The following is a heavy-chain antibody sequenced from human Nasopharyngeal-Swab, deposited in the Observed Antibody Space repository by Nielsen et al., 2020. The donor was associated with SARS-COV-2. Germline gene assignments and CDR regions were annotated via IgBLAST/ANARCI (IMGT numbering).Heavy chain of an antibody. D-gene: IGHD1-26*01. CDR1: GFTFGDYA. CDR2: IRSKAYGGTT. V-gene: IGHV3-49*04. CDR3: IRSGSYYYYYYMDV. J-gene: IGHJ6*03. Sequence: GEYLKISCPASGFTFGDYALSWVRQAPGKGLEWVGFIRSKAYGGTTEYAASVKGRFTIPRDDSKSIAYLQMNSLKTEDTAVYYCIRSGSYYYYYYMDVWGKGTTVTVSS.